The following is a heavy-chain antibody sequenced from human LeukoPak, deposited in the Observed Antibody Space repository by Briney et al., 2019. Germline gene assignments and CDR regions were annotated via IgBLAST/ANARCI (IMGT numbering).Heavy chain of an antibody. J-gene: IGHJ5*02. Sequence: ASVKVSCKASGFTFTSSAVQWVRQAGGQRLEWIGWIVVGSGNTNYAQKFQERVTITRDMSTSTAYMELSSLRSEDTAVYYCAASQGPVLLYGPRGFDPWGQGTLVTVSS. CDR2: IVVGSGNT. D-gene: IGHD3-10*01. CDR1: GFTFTSSA. V-gene: IGHV1-58*01. CDR3: AASQGPVLLYGPRGFDP.